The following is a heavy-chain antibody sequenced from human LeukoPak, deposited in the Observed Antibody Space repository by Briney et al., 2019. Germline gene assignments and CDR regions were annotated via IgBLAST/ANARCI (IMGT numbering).Heavy chain of an antibody. D-gene: IGHD1-26*01. CDR2: ISGTGDST. CDR1: GFTFNTYA. J-gene: IGHJ4*02. CDR3: AKDASGSYWYYFDY. V-gene: IGHV3-23*01. Sequence: GGSLSLSCAASGFTFNTYAMSWVRQAPGKGLERVSGISGTGDSTYYADSVKGRFTISRDDSKNTLYLQMKSLTAEDTAVYYCAKDASGSYWYYFDYWGQGTLVTVSS.